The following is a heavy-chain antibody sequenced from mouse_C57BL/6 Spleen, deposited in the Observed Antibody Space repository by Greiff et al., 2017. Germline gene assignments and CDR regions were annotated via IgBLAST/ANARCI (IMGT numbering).Heavy chain of an antibody. Sequence: VQLQQPGTELVKPGASVKLSCKASGYTFTSYWMHWVKQRPGQGLEWIGNINPSNGGTNYNEKFKGKATLTVDKSSSTSYMQLSSLTTEDSAVYYCARFPYGSSPYWYFDVWGTGTMVTVSS. CDR1: GYTFTSYW. D-gene: IGHD1-1*01. J-gene: IGHJ1*03. V-gene: IGHV1-53*01. CDR3: ARFPYGSSPYWYFDV. CDR2: INPSNGGT.